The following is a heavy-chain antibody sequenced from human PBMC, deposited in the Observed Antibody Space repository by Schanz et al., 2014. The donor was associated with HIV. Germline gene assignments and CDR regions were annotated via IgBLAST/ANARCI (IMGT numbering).Heavy chain of an antibody. CDR3: ARGGLQWHPEWFDY. Sequence: EVQLVESGGDLVQPGGSLRLSCAASGFTFSNYWMHWVRQAPGKGLVWVSRMDLDGSTTNYADSVKGRFTISRDNAKNTLYLQMDSLRAEDTAVYYCARGGLQWHPEWFDYWGQGALVIVS. D-gene: IGHD4-4*01. CDR1: GFTFSNYW. J-gene: IGHJ4*02. CDR2: MDLDGSTT. V-gene: IGHV3-74*01.